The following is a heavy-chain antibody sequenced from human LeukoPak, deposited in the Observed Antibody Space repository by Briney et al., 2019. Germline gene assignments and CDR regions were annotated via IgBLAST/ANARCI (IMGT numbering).Heavy chain of an antibody. CDR3: ARGDPTVTTKQNLDY. J-gene: IGHJ4*02. D-gene: IGHD4-17*01. CDR1: GFSFSNYD. Sequence: PGRSLRLSCAASGFSFSNYDMHWVRQAPGKGLEWVAVIWYDGSNKYYADSVKGRFTISRDNSKNTLYLQMNSLRVEDTAVYYCARGDPTVTTKQNLDYWGRGTLVTVSS. V-gene: IGHV3-33*01. CDR2: IWYDGSNK.